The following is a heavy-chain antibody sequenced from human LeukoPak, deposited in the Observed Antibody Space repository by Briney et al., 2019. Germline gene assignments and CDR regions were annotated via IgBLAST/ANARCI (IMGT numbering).Heavy chain of an antibody. Sequence: GGSLRLSCAASGFTFSSYAMHWVRQAPGKGLEWVAVISYDGSNKYYADSVKGRFTISRDNSKNTLYLQMNSPRAEDTAVYYCARVGPFSDTAMVPHAFDIWGQGTMVTVSS. CDR2: ISYDGSNK. CDR1: GFTFSSYA. D-gene: IGHD5-18*01. V-gene: IGHV3-30-3*01. J-gene: IGHJ3*02. CDR3: ARVGPFSDTAMVPHAFDI.